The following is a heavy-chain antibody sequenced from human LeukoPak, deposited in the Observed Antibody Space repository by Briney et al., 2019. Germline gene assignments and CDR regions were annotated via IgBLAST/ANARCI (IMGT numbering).Heavy chain of an antibody. J-gene: IGHJ6*03. CDR2: IYYSGST. D-gene: IGHD5-18*01. CDR1: GGSISCSSYH. V-gene: IGHV4-39*07. CDR3: AREREWIQLPAMRSYYYMDV. Sequence: TSETLSLTCTVSGGSISCSSYHWGWIRQPPRKGLEWIGSIYYSGSTYYNPSLKSRVTISVDTSKNQFSLKLSSVTAADTAVYYCAREREWIQLPAMRSYYYMDVWGKGTTVTVSS.